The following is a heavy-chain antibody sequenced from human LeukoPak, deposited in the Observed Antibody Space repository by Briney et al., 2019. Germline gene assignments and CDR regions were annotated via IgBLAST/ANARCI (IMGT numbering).Heavy chain of an antibody. Sequence: PGGSLRLSCAASGFTFSGYYMNWIRQAPGKGLEWVSYISGGGSTIYYADSVRGRFTISRDNAKNSLYLQMNSLGAEDTAVYYCARDGRNYFYYGLDVWGQGTTVTVPS. CDR2: ISGGGSTI. V-gene: IGHV3-11*01. CDR1: GFTFSGYY. D-gene: IGHD1-26*01. J-gene: IGHJ6*02. CDR3: ARDGRNYFYYGLDV.